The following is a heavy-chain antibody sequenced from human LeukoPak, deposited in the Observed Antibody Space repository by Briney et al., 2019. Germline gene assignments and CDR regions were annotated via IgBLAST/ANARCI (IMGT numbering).Heavy chain of an antibody. J-gene: IGHJ4*02. CDR3: ARRGSSSFFPFDY. CDR1: GDSISSYY. CDR2: IYTSGST. Sequence: PSETLSLTCTVSGDSISSYYWTWIRQPPGKGLEWIGRIYTSGSTNYNPSLKSRVTISVDTSKNQFSLQLSSVTATDTAVYYCARRGSSSFFPFDYWGQGTLVTVSS. D-gene: IGHD6-13*01. V-gene: IGHV4-4*08.